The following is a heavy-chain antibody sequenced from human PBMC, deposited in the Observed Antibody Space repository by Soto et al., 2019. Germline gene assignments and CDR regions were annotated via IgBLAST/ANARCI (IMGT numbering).Heavy chain of an antibody. CDR3: ARVGGGIVLVPAEWGAFDI. Sequence: SETLSLTCTVSGGSISSYYWSWIRQPPGKGLEWIGYMYHSGSTYYNPSLKSRVTISIDRSKNQFSLKLSSVTAADTAVYYCARVGGGIVLVPAEWGAFDIWGQGTMVTVSS. CDR2: MYHSGST. V-gene: IGHV4-4*09. D-gene: IGHD2-2*01. J-gene: IGHJ3*02. CDR1: GGSISSYY.